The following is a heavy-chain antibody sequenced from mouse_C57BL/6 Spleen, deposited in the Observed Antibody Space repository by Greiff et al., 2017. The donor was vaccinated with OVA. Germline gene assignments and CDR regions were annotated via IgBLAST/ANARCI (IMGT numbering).Heavy chain of an antibody. Sequence: VQLQQSGAELVRPGASVKLSCTASGFNIKDYYMHWVKQRPEQGLEWIGRIDPEAGDTEYAPKFQGKATMTAATSSNTAYLQLSSLTSEDTAVYYCTTPISYDGYYGWFAYWGQGTLVTVSA. J-gene: IGHJ3*01. CDR3: TTPISYDGYYGWFAY. D-gene: IGHD2-3*01. CDR1: GFNIKDYY. V-gene: IGHV14-1*01. CDR2: IDPEAGDT.